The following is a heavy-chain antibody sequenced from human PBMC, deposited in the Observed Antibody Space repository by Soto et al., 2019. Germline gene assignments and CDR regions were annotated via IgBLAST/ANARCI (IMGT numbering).Heavy chain of an antibody. CDR1: GGSISSSSYY. CDR3: ATNRIVLMVYHPLCFDY. Sequence: QLQLQESGPGLVKPSETLSLTCTVSGGSISSSSYYWGWIRQPPGKGLEWIGSIYYSGSTYYNPSLKSRVTISVDTSKNQFSLKLSSVTAADTAVYYCATNRIVLMVYHPLCFDYWGQGTLVTVSS. J-gene: IGHJ4*02. D-gene: IGHD2-8*01. V-gene: IGHV4-39*01. CDR2: IYYSGST.